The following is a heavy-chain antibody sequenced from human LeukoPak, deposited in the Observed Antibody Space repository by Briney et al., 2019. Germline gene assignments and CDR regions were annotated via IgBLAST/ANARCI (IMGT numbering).Heavy chain of an antibody. Sequence: GGSLRLSCAASGFTFSSYSMNWVRQAPGKGLEWVSSISSSSSYIYYADSVKGRFTISRDNAKNSLYLQMNSLRAEDTTVYYCAREAVFGLDGSPYDAFDIWGQGTMVTVSS. J-gene: IGHJ3*02. CDR1: GFTFSSYS. CDR2: ISSSSSYI. V-gene: IGHV3-21*01. D-gene: IGHD3-10*02. CDR3: AREAVFGLDGSPYDAFDI.